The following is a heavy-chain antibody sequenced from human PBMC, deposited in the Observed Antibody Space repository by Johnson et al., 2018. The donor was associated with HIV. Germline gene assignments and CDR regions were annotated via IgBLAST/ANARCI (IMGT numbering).Heavy chain of an antibody. J-gene: IGHJ3*01. CDR1: GFTFSSYG. CDR2: ISFDGSNK. Sequence: QVQLVESGGGVVQPGRSLRVSCAASGFTFSSYGMHWVRQAPGQGLEWVALISFDGSNKYYADSVKGRFTISRDNSKNTVYLQMSSLRAEDTAVYYCANLQSSDFPYAFDVWGQVTMVTVSS. V-gene: IGHV3-30*18. D-gene: IGHD4-11*01. CDR3: ANLQSSDFPYAFDV.